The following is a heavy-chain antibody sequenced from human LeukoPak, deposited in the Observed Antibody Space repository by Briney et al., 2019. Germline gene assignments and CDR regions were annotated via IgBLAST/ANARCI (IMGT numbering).Heavy chain of an antibody. Sequence: SETLSLTCTVSGGSISSSSYYWGWIRQPPGKGLEWIGSIYYSGSTYYNPSLKSRVTISVDTSKNQFSLKLSSVTAADTAVYYCARRRYYYDSSGYRNAFDIWGQGTMVTVSS. CDR1: GGSISSSSYY. CDR2: IYYSGST. D-gene: IGHD3-22*01. CDR3: ARRRYYYDSSGYRNAFDI. V-gene: IGHV4-39*07. J-gene: IGHJ3*02.